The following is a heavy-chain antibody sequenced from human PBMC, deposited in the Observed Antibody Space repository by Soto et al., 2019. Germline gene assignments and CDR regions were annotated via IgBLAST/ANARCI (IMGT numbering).Heavy chain of an antibody. CDR1: GGSLNGFQ. D-gene: IGHD3-10*01. Sequence: QVHLQQWGAGLVRPSETLFLTCAVYGGSLNGFQWSWIRQAPGKRLEWIGQIDHGGSANYNPSLKSRVILSIDSSKSQLSLTVTSVTAADAAVYYCAREVPGKDYYYMDVWGKGTTVTVSS. CDR2: IDHGGSA. CDR3: AREVPGKDYYYMDV. J-gene: IGHJ6*03. V-gene: IGHV4-34*01.